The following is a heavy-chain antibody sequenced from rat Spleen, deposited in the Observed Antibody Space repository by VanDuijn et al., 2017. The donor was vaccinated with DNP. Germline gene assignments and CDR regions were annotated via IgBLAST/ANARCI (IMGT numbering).Heavy chain of an antibody. Sequence: EVQLVESGGGLVQPGRSLKLSCAASGFTFSVYNMAWVRQLPTKRLEWVATILYDGNNFYYGDSVKGRFTVYRDNSRSILYLQMDSLRSEDTVTYFWVPRTTGIFDYWGQGVMVTVSS. J-gene: IGHJ2*01. CDR3: VPRTTGIFDY. D-gene: IGHD1-6*01. CDR2: ILYDGNNF. V-gene: IGHV5S10*01. CDR1: GFTFSVYN.